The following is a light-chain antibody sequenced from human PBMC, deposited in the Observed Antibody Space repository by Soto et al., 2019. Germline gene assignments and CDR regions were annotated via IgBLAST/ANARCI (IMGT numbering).Light chain of an antibody. CDR1: QDITNY. J-gene: IGKJ5*01. V-gene: IGKV1-33*01. CDR2: GAS. Sequence: DFQMTPSAASLSASVGASFTITCQASQDITNYLNWYQQKPGKAPNLLIYGASNLETGVPSRFSGSGSGTDFTFTISSLQAEDIGTYFCQQYDIVFTFGQGTRREIK. CDR3: QQYDIVFT.